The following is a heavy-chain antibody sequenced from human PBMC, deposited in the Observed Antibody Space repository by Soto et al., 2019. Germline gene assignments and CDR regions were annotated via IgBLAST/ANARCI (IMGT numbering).Heavy chain of an antibody. J-gene: IGHJ5*02. CDR2: ISWNSGSI. D-gene: IGHD2-2*01. CDR3: ARGVDIVLVPAADELGFAP. Sequence: GVSLRLCCGASGFTLENYAVHGVRQAPGKGLEGVSGISWNSGSIGYADSVKGRFTISGDNSKNTLYLQMNSLRAEDTAVYYCARGVDIVLVPAADELGFAPWGQGTLVTLSS. CDR1: GFTLENYA. V-gene: IGHV3-9*01.